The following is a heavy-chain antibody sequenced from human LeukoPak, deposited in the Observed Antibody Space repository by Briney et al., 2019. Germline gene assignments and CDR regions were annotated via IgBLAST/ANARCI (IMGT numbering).Heavy chain of an antibody. CDR1: GFTFSSYA. CDR2: ISYDGSNK. CDR3: AREDGSGSYFPPPTYYYYGMDV. Sequence: GGSLRLSCAASGFTFSSYAMHGVGQAPGKGVEGVAGISYDGSNKYYADSVKGRFTISRDNSKNTLYLQMHSLRAEDTAAYYCAREDGSGSYFPPPTYYYYGMDVWGQGTTVTVSS. J-gene: IGHJ6*02. D-gene: IGHD3-10*01. V-gene: IGHV3-30-3*01.